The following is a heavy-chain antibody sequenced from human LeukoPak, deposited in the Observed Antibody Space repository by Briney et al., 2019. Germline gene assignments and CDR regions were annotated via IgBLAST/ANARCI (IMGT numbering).Heavy chain of an antibody. Sequence: SETLSLTCAVYGGSFSGYYWSWIRQPPGKGLEWIGEINHSGSTNYNPSLKSRVTISVDTSKNQFSLKLSSVTAADTAVYYCARGRPGYYDRRNAFDIWGQGTMVTVSS. D-gene: IGHD3-22*01. CDR1: GGSFSGYY. CDR3: ARGRPGYYDRRNAFDI. CDR2: INHSGST. J-gene: IGHJ3*02. V-gene: IGHV4-34*01.